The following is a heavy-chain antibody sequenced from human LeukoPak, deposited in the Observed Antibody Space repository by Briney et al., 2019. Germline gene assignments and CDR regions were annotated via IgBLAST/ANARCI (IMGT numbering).Heavy chain of an antibody. D-gene: IGHD5-24*01. Sequence: GGSLRLSCAASGFTFSSYSMDWVRQAPGKGLEWVSSISSSSSYIYYADSVKGRFTISRDNAKNSLYLQMNSLRAEDTAVYYCARGPSKRWLQLGTFDYWGQGTLVTVSS. CDR2: ISSSSSYI. CDR3: ARGPSKRWLQLGTFDY. J-gene: IGHJ4*02. CDR1: GFTFSSYS. V-gene: IGHV3-21*01.